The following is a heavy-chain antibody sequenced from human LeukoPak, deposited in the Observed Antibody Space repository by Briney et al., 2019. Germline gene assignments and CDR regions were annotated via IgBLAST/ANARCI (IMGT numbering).Heavy chain of an antibody. CDR1: GFTVSSNY. J-gene: IGHJ6*02. CDR2: IYGGGTT. Sequence: GGSLRLSCAASGFTVSSNYMSWVRQAPGKGLEWVSVIYGGGTTYYTDSVKGRFTISRDNSKNTLYLQMNSLRAEDTAVYYCARSRRVGTSPFYGTDVWGQGTTVTVSS. V-gene: IGHV3-53*01. D-gene: IGHD5-12*01. CDR3: ARSRRVGTSPFYGTDV.